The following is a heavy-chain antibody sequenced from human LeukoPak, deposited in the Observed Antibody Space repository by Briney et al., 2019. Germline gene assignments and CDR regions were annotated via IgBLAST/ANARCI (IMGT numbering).Heavy chain of an antibody. Sequence: PGGSLRLSCAASGFTFNNAWMTWVRQAPGKGLEWVSYISSSGSTIYYADSVKGRFTISRDNAKNSLYLQMNSLRAEDTAVYYCARYSKAARLFSKRRYYFDYWGQGTLVTVSS. V-gene: IGHV3-11*01. CDR2: ISSSGSTI. CDR1: GFTFNNAW. J-gene: IGHJ4*02. D-gene: IGHD6-6*01. CDR3: ARYSKAARLFSKRRYYFDY.